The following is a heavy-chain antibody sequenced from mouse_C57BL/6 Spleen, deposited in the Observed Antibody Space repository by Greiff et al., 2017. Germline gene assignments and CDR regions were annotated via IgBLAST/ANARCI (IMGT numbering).Heavy chain of an antibody. D-gene: IGHD2-3*01. CDR2: INYDGSST. J-gene: IGHJ2*01. Sequence: EVMLVESEGGLVQPGSSMKLSCIASGFTFSDYYMAWVRQVPEKGLEWVANINYDGSSTYYLDSLKSRFIISRDNAKNILYLQMSSLKSEDTATYYCARDGLLHFDYWGQGTTLTVSS. V-gene: IGHV5-16*01. CDR1: GFTFSDYY. CDR3: ARDGLLHFDY.